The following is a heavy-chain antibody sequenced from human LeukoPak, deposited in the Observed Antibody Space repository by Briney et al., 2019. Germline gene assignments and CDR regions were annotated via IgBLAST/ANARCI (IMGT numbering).Heavy chain of an antibody. V-gene: IGHV4-4*07. CDR3: AGRVHSSSWSSYFDY. Sequence: ASETLSLACTVSGGSISGFYWSWIRQPAGKGLEWIGRIYTTGNTNYNPSLKSRVTMSVDTSKNQFSLKLSSVTATDTAVYYCAGRVHSSSWSSYFDYWGQETLVTVSS. CDR1: GGSISGFY. CDR2: IYTTGNT. D-gene: IGHD6-13*01. J-gene: IGHJ4*02.